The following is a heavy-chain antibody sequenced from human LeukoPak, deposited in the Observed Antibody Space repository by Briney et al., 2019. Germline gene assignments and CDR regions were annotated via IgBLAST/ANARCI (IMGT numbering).Heavy chain of an antibody. CDR1: GDSVSSNSAA. J-gene: IGHJ2*01. D-gene: IGHD2-2*02. CDR2: TYYRSKWYN. CDR3: ARGGCSSTSCYIDYWYFDL. V-gene: IGHV6-1*01. Sequence: SQTLSLTCAISGDSVSSNSAAWNRIRPSPSRGLEWLGRTYYRSKWYNDYAVSVKSRITINPDTSKNQFSLQLNSVTPEDTAVYYCARGGCSSTSCYIDYWYFDLWGRGTLVTVSS.